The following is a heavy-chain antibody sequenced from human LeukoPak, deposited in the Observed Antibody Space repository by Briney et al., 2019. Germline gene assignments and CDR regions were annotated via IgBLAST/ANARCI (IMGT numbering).Heavy chain of an antibody. CDR2: ISGSGGST. J-gene: IGHJ3*02. CDR3: ARDRVDFWSGYRDAFDI. CDR1: GFTFSSYA. Sequence: PGGSLRLSCAASGFTFSSYAMSWVRQAPGKGLEWVSAISGSGGSTYYADSVKGRFTISRDNSKNTLFLQMNSLRAEDTAVYYCARDRVDFWSGYRDAFDIWGQGTMVTVSS. V-gene: IGHV3-23*01. D-gene: IGHD3-3*01.